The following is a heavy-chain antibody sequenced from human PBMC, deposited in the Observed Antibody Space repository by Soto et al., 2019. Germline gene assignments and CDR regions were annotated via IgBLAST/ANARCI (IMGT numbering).Heavy chain of an antibody. CDR2: ISIRGGDE. D-gene: IGHD6-6*01. CDR1: GFTFSSYA. Sequence: QVQLVESGGGVVQPGKSLRLSCAASGFTFSSYAMHWARPAPGKGLEWVTVISIRGGDEYYAESVRGRFTISRDDSKNTLYLQMDSLRVEDTAVYYCARGTIVARQHLDYWGQGTLVTVSS. V-gene: IGHV3-30*03. CDR3: ARGTIVARQHLDY. J-gene: IGHJ4*02.